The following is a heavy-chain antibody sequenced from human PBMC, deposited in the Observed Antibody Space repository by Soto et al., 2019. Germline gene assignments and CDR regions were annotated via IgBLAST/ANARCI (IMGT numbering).Heavy chain of an antibody. CDR3: AREEYIYYDYGLDV. CDR2: ISYDGNKK. J-gene: IGHJ6*02. D-gene: IGHD6-6*01. CDR1: GFSLSNHG. Sequence: GGSLRLSCAASGFSLSNHGMHWVRQAPGKGLEWVAVISYDGNKKHYVDSVKGRFTISRDNSKNTLYLEVNSLRAEDTAVYYCAREEYIYYDYGLDVWGQGTAVTVSS. V-gene: IGHV3-30-3*01.